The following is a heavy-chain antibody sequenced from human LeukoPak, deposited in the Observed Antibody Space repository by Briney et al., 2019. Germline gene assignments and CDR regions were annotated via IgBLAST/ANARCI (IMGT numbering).Heavy chain of an antibody. Sequence: GGSLRLSCAPSGFTFSSYAMSWVRQAPGKGLEWVSAISGSGGSTYYADSVKGRFTISRDNSKNTLYLQMNSLRAEDTAVYYCAKDHSLPRYDYDSSGDAFDIWGQGTMVTVSS. D-gene: IGHD3-22*01. CDR1: GFTFSSYA. CDR3: AKDHSLPRYDYDSSGDAFDI. CDR2: ISGSGGST. J-gene: IGHJ3*02. V-gene: IGHV3-23*01.